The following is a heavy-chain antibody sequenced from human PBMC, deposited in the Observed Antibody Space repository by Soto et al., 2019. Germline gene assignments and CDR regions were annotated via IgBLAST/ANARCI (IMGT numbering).Heavy chain of an antibody. CDR2: LLRSDSNT. J-gene: IGHJ4*02. D-gene: IGHD5-12*01. V-gene: IGHV3-23*01. Sequence: EVQLLESGGGLVQPGGSLRLSCAASGFPFSTFDMSWVRQAPGKGLEWVSVLLRSDSNTYYADSVKGRFTISRDNSRKTLYLEVGSLRADERAVYYCGKGAWLDVWGQGILVTVSS. CDR1: GFPFSTFD. CDR3: GKGAWLDV.